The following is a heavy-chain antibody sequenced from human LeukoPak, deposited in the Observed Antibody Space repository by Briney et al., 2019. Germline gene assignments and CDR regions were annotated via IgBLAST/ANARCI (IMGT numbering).Heavy chain of an antibody. D-gene: IGHD2-2*01. CDR2: INHSGST. CDR1: GGSFSGYY. V-gene: IGHV4-34*01. J-gene: IGHJ5*02. Sequence: SETLSLTCAVYGGSFSGYYWSWIRQPPGKGLEWIGEINHSGSTNYNPSLKSRVTISVDTSKNQFSLKLSSVTAADTAVYHCARAGIVVVPAARPNNWFDPWGQGTLVTVSS. CDR3: ARAGIVVVPAARPNNWFDP.